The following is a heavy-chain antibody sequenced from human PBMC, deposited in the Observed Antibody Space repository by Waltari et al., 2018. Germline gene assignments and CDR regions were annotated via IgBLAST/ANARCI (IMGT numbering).Heavy chain of an antibody. CDR1: GFTFSSYW. V-gene: IGHV3-7*01. J-gene: IGHJ4*02. D-gene: IGHD3-10*01. Sequence: EVQLVESGGGLVQPGGSLRLSCGASGFTFSSYWMSWVRQAPGKGLEWVANIKQDGSEKYYVDSVKGRFTISRDNAKNSLYLQMNSLRAEDTAVYYCAREITMVRGVKVTGHFDYWGQGTLVTVSS. CDR2: IKQDGSEK. CDR3: AREITMVRGVKVTGHFDY.